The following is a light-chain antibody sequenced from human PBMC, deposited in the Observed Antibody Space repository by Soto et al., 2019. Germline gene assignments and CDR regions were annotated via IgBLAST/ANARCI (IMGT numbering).Light chain of an antibody. Sequence: EIVMRLSRATLPVSQGKRATLSCRASQSVRGNLAWYQQKPGQSPRLILYGAYSRATGIPARFSGSGSGTEFTLTISSLQSEDFAVYYCQQYNNWPFISSGQGTRLEIK. CDR2: GAY. V-gene: IGKV3-15*01. J-gene: IGKJ5*01. CDR1: QSVRGN. CDR3: QQYNNWPFIS.